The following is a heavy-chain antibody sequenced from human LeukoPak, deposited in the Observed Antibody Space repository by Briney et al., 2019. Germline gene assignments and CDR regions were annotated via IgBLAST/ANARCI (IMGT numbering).Heavy chain of an antibody. CDR1: GFTFDDYA. J-gene: IGHJ5*02. Sequence: GGSLRLSCAASGFTFDDYAMHWVRQAPGKGLEWVSLISGDGGSTYYADSVKGRFTISRDNSKNSLYLQMNSLRTEDTALCYCARDDYSNSGMPWGQGTLVTVSS. V-gene: IGHV3-43*02. CDR3: ARDDYSNSGMP. D-gene: IGHD4-11*01. CDR2: ISGDGGST.